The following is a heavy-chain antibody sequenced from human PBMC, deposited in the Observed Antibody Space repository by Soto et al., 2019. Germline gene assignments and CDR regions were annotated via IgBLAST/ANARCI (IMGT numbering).Heavy chain of an antibody. CDR1: GFTFSSFT. J-gene: IGHJ3*01. CDR2: IGSSGITR. Sequence: EVQLVESGGGLVQPGGSLRLSCAASGFTFSSFTMNWVRQAPGKGLEWVSYIGSSGITRYHADSVKGRFTVSRDNARTSLYLQMNSLRDEDTALYYCARSGSSGYHRYRLGSNDDFAVWGQGTMVTVSP. D-gene: IGHD6-19*01. V-gene: IGHV3-48*02. CDR3: ARSGSSGYHRYRLGSNDDFAV.